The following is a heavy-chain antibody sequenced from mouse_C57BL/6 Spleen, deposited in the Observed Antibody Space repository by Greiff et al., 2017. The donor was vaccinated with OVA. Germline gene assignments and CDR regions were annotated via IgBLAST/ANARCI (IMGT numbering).Heavy chain of an antibody. V-gene: IGHV5-17*01. CDR1: GFTFSDYG. J-gene: IGHJ2*01. D-gene: IGHD2-4*01. CDR3: ARPLYYDYDGGYYFDY. CDR2: ISSGSSTI. Sequence: DVKLVESGGGLVKPGGSLKLSCAASGFTFSDYGMHWVRQAPEKGLEWVAYISSGSSTIYYADTVKGRFTISRDNAKNTLFLQMTSLRSEDTAMYYCARPLYYDYDGGYYFDYWGQGTTLTVSS.